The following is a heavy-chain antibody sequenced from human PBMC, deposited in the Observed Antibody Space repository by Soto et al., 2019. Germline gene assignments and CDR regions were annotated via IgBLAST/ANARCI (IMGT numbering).Heavy chain of an antibody. CDR2: ISAYNGNT. Sequence: ASVKVSCKASGYTFTSYGISWVRQAPGQGLEWMGWISAYNGNTNYAQKLQGRVTMTTDTSTSTAYMELRSLRSDDTAVYYCARDGRVTPVRYYGMDVWGQGTRVTVSS. CDR3: ARDGRVTPVRYYGMDV. CDR1: GYTFTSYG. J-gene: IGHJ6*02. D-gene: IGHD4-4*01. V-gene: IGHV1-18*04.